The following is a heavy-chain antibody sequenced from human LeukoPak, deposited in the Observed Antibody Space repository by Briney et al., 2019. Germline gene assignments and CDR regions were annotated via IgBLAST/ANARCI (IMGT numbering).Heavy chain of an antibody. CDR2: INPSGGST. D-gene: IGHD5-18*01. J-gene: IGHJ4*02. V-gene: IGHV1-46*01. CDR3: ARWDTAMLSFDY. CDR1: GYTFTSYY. Sequence: ASVKVSRKASGYTFTSYYMHWVRQAPGQGLEWMGIINPSGGSTSYAQKFQGRVTMTRDTSTSTVYMELSSLRSEDTAVYYCARWDTAMLSFDYWGQGTLVTVSS.